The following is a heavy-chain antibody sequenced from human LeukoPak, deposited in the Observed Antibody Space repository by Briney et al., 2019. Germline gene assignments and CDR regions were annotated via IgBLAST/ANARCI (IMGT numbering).Heavy chain of an antibody. D-gene: IGHD3-22*01. V-gene: IGHV1-18*01. CDR3: ARLKGYDSSGYLYYYYYMDV. Sequence: GASVKVSCKASGYTFTSYDISWVRQAPGQGLEWMGWISAYNGNTNYAQKLQGRVTMTTDTSTSTAYMELRSLRSDDTAVYYCARLKGYDSSGYLYYYYYMDVWGKGTSVTVSS. J-gene: IGHJ6*03. CDR1: GYTFTSYD. CDR2: ISAYNGNT.